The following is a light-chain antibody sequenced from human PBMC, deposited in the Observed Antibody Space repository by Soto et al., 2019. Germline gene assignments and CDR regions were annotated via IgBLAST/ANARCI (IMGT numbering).Light chain of an antibody. J-gene: IGKJ5*01. CDR3: QQYNNWPPIT. CDR1: QSASNN. CDR2: YAS. V-gene: IGKV3-15*01. Sequence: EIMMTQSPATLSVSPGEGTTLACRASQSASNNLAWYQQKLGQAPRLLIYYASTRATGIPVRFSGSGSGTEFTLTISSLQSEDFALYYCQQYNNWPPITFGQGTRLEIK.